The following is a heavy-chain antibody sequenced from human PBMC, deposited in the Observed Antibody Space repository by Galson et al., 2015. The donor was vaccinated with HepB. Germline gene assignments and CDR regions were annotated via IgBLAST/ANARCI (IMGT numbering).Heavy chain of an antibody. Sequence: SVKVSCKASGYTFNDNYIHWVRQAPGQGLEWMGWINPKSGGTNYAQEFQGRDTMTRDSSMRTAYMEVKRLSSDDTAVYYCAREGYCSKTTCYDGPYDWFDPWGQGTLVIVSS. CDR2: INPKSGGT. J-gene: IGHJ5*02. CDR3: AREGYCSKTTCYDGPYDWFDP. V-gene: IGHV1-2*02. D-gene: IGHD2-2*01. CDR1: GYTFNDNY.